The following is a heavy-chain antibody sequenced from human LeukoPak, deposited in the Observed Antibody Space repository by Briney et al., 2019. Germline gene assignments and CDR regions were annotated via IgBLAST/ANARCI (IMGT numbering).Heavy chain of an antibody. CDR3: ARGHRYYSSSGSYLRRDSWFDP. V-gene: IGHV1-3*03. J-gene: IGHJ5*02. D-gene: IGHD3-10*01. CDR2: INAGNGNT. CDR1: GYTFTTYV. Sequence: GASMKVSCKASGYTFTTYVMHWVRQAPGQRLEWMGWINAGNGNTKYSQEFQGRVTITRDTSASTAYMELSSLRSEDMAVYYCARGHRYYSSSGSYLRRDSWFDPWGQGTLVTVSS.